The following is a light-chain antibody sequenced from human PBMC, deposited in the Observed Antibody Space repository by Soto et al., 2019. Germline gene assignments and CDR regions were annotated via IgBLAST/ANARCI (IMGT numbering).Light chain of an antibody. CDR1: QTISSW. Sequence: DIQMTQSPSTLSASVGDRVTITCRASQTISSWLAWYQQKPGKAPKLLIYKASSLESGVSSRFSGSGSGTEFTLTISSLQSDDFATYYCQQYNIYPWTFGQGTRVEIK. CDR3: QQYNIYPWT. V-gene: IGKV1-5*03. J-gene: IGKJ1*01. CDR2: KAS.